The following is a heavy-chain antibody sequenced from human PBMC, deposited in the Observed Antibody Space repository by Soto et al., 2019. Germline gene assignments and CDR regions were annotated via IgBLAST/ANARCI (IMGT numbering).Heavy chain of an antibody. D-gene: IGHD6-6*01. Sequence: QVHLQESGPGQVKPSETLSLTCTVSGGSVNSDNFYWSWIRQPPGRGLEWIGYVYYTGSTNYNPSLKSRVTISIDTSRNQFSLKLSSVAAADTAVYYCAREFSNSPEAFDSWGQGSLVTVSS. V-gene: IGHV4-61*01. CDR1: GGSVNSDNFY. CDR3: AREFSNSPEAFDS. J-gene: IGHJ4*02. CDR2: VYYTGST.